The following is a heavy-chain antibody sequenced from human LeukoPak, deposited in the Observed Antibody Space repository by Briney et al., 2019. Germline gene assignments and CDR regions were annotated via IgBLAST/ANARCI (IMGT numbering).Heavy chain of an antibody. Sequence: ASVKVSCKASGGTFSSYAISRVRQAPGQGLEWMGRIIPILGIANYAQKFQGRVTITADKSTSTAYMALSSLRSEDTAVYYCARDRARLDGSGSPWGQGTLVTVSS. CDR2: IIPILGIA. CDR1: GGTFSSYA. J-gene: IGHJ5*02. D-gene: IGHD3-10*01. V-gene: IGHV1-69*04. CDR3: ARDRARLDGSGSP.